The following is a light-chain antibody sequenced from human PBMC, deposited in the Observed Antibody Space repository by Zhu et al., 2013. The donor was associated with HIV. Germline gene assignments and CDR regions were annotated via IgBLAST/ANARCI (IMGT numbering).Light chain of an antibody. CDR1: QTIVSN. Sequence: EIVMTQSPATLSLSPGERATLSCRASQTIVSNLAWYQQKPGQAPRLLIYGTSSRATGIPDRFSGSGSGTDFTLTISRLEPEDFAVYYCQEYGGSSYTFGQGTKLEIK. CDR3: QEYGGSSYT. V-gene: IGKV3-20*01. CDR2: GTS. J-gene: IGKJ2*01.